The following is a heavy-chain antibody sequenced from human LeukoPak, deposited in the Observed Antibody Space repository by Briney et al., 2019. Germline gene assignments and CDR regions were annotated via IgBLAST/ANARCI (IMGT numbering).Heavy chain of an antibody. CDR1: GGTFSSYA. J-gene: IGHJ4*02. CDR3: ARSTYDSSGYYDATDLGY. Sequence: GSSVKGSCKASGGTFSSYAISWVRQAPGQGLEWMGGIIPIFGTANYAQKFQGRVTITADESTSTAYMELSSLRSEDTAVYYCARSTYDSSGYYDATDLGYWGQGTLVTVSS. V-gene: IGHV1-69*01. CDR2: IIPIFGTA. D-gene: IGHD3-22*01.